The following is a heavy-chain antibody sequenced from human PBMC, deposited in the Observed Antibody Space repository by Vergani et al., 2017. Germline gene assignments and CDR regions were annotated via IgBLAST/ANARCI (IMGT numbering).Heavy chain of an antibody. CDR1: GYTFTGYY. CDR3: ARDSKLKNALTQIFDY. CDR2: INPNSGGT. J-gene: IGHJ4*02. V-gene: IGHV1-2*02. Sequence: QVQLVQSGAEVKKPGASVKVSCKASGYTFTGYYMHWVRQAPGQGLEWMGWINPNSGGTNYAQKFQGRVTMTRDTSASTAYMELSSLRSEDTAVYYCARDSKLKNALTQIFDYWGQGTLVTVSS. D-gene: IGHD3-9*01.